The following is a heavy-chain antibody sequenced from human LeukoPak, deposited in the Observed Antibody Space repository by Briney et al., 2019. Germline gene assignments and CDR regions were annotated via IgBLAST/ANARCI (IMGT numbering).Heavy chain of an antibody. D-gene: IGHD3-3*01. CDR3: ASFGGFWSGPFDY. Sequence: ASVKVSCKASGYTFTGYYMHWVRQAPGQGLEWMGRINPNSGGTNYAQKFQGRVTMTRDTSISTAYMELSRLRSDDTAVYYCASFGGFWSGPFDYWGQGTLVTVSS. CDR2: INPNSGGT. CDR1: GYTFTGYY. J-gene: IGHJ4*02. V-gene: IGHV1-2*06.